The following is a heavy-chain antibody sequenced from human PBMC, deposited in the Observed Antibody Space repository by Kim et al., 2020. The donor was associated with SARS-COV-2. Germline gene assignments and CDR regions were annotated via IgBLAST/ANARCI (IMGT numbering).Heavy chain of an antibody. CDR2: IGTAGDT. D-gene: IGHD3-10*01. Sequence: GGSLRLSCAASGFTFSSYDMHWVRQATGKGLEWVSAIGTAGDTYYPGSVKGRFTISRENAKNSLYLQMNSLRAGDTAVYYCARGITMVRGVSPNWFDPWGQGTLVTVSS. CDR1: GFTFSSYD. J-gene: IGHJ5*02. CDR3: ARGITMVRGVSPNWFDP. V-gene: IGHV3-13*01.